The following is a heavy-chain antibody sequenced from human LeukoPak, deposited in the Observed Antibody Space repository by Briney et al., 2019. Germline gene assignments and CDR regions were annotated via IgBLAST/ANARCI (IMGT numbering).Heavy chain of an antibody. CDR2: ISSSSSTI. CDR1: GFTFSSYS. J-gene: IGHJ4*02. CDR3: ARSGTYDSSGYYFY. V-gene: IGHV3-48*01. Sequence: GGSLRLSCAASGFTFSSYSMNWVRQAPGKGLEWVSYISSSSSTIYYADSVKGRFTISRDNAKNSLYLQMNSLRAEDTAVYYCARSGTYDSSGYYFYWGQGTLVTVSS. D-gene: IGHD3-22*01.